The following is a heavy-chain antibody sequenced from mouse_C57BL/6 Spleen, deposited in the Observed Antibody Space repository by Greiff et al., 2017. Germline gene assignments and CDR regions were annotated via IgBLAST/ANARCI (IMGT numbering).Heavy chain of an antibody. CDR3: AREGGLRQGTWFAY. CDR1: GYTFTDYY. Sequence: QVQLQQSGPELVKPGASVKISCKASGYTFTDYYINWVKQRPGQGLEWIGWIFPGSGSTYYNEKFKGKATLTVDKSSSTAYMLLSSLTSEDSAVYFCAREGGLRQGTWFAYWGQGTLVTVSA. V-gene: IGHV1-75*01. CDR2: IFPGSGST. D-gene: IGHD2-4*01. J-gene: IGHJ3*01.